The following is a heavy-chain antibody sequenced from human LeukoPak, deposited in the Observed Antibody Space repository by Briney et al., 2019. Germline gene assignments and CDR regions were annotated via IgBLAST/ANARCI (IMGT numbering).Heavy chain of an antibody. CDR2: INHSGST. D-gene: IGHD6-19*01. J-gene: IGHJ4*02. CDR1: GGSFSGYY. Sequence: PSETLSLTCAVYGGSFSGYYWSWIRQPPGKGLEWIGEINHSGSTNYNPSLKSRVTISVATSKNQFSLKLSSVTAADTAVYYCARGVAVAGTYFDYWGQGTLVTVSS. CDR3: ARGVAVAGTYFDY. V-gene: IGHV4-34*01.